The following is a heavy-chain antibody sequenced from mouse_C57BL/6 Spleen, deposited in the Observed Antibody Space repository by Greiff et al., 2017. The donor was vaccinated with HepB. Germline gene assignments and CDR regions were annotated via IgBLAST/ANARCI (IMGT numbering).Heavy chain of an antibody. D-gene: IGHD1-1*01. J-gene: IGHJ2*01. CDR3: ATGSSIYFDY. CDR1: GFSFTSYG. V-gene: IGHV2-5*01. CDR2: IWRGGST. Sequence: VKLVESGPGLVQPSQRLSITCTVSGFSFTSYGVHWVRQSPGKGLEWLGVIWRGGSTDYNAAFMSRLSITKDNSKSQVFFKMNSLQADDTAIYYCATGSSIYFDYWGQGTTLTVSS.